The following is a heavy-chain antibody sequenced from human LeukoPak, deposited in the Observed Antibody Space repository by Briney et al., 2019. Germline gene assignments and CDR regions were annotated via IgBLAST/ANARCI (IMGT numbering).Heavy chain of an antibody. V-gene: IGHV3-23*01. CDR1: GFSFSSYA. CDR3: ARGGTYYYDSSGYPY. Sequence: GGSLRLSCAASGFSFSSYAMSWVRQAPGKGLEWVSAISGSSGTTYYADSVKGRFTISRDNSKNTLYLQMNSLRAEDTAVYYCARGGTYYYDSSGYPYWGQGTLVTVSS. D-gene: IGHD3-22*01. CDR2: ISGSSGTT. J-gene: IGHJ4*02.